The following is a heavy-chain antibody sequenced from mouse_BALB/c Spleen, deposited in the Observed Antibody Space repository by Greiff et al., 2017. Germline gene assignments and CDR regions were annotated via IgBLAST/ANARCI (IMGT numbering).Heavy chain of an antibody. CDR2: ISSGSSTI. V-gene: IGHV5-17*02. CDR1: GFTFSSFG. CDR3: AREKYGNYFDY. Sequence: EVQVVESGGGLVQPGGSRKLSCAASGFTFSSFGMHWVRQAPEKGLEWVAYISSGSSTIYYADTVKGRFTISRDNPKNTLFLQMTSLRSEDTAMYYCAREKYGNYFDYWGQGTTLTVSS. J-gene: IGHJ2*01. D-gene: IGHD2-10*02.